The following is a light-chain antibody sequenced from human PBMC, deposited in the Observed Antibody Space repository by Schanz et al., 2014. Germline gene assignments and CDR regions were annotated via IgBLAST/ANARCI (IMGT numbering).Light chain of an antibody. CDR2: EGS. V-gene: IGLV2-14*01. J-gene: IGLJ2*01. CDR3: SSYAGSNNWRV. Sequence: QSALTQPASVSGSPGQSITISCTGSSSDIGAYNFVSWYQQHPGKAPKLMIYEGSRRPSGVSNRFSGSKSGNTASLTVSGLQAEDEADYYCSSYAGSNNWRVFGGGTKLTV. CDR1: SSDIGAYNF.